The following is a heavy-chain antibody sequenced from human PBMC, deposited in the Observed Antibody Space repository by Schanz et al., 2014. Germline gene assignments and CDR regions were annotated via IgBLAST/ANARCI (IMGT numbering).Heavy chain of an antibody. J-gene: IGHJ4*02. V-gene: IGHV1-69*04. Sequence: QVQLVQSAPEVKKPGASVKVSCKASGYSFTTYGLNWVRQAPGQGLEWMGRIIPILGITNVAQKFQGRVTMTADKSTSTVYMELSSLRSEDTAVYYCARDGEAAAGCDYWGQGTLVTVSS. CDR1: GYSFTTYG. CDR2: IIPILGIT. CDR3: ARDGEAAAGCDY. D-gene: IGHD6-13*01.